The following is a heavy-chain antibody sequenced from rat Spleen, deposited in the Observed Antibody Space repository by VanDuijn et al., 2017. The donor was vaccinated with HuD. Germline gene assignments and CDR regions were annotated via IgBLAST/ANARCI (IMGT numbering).Heavy chain of an antibody. J-gene: IGHJ2*01. CDR3: SREGTIAAFAY. V-gene: IGHV5S23*01. CDR1: GFTFSDYA. Sequence: EVQLVESGGGLVQPGNSLKLSCAASGFTFSDYAMAWIRQAPGKGLEWVASITNTGGTTYYLDSVKGRFTVSRDNAESTLYLQMNSLRSEDTATYYCSREGTIAAFAYWGQGVMVTVSS. CDR2: ITNTGGTT. D-gene: IGHD1-2*01.